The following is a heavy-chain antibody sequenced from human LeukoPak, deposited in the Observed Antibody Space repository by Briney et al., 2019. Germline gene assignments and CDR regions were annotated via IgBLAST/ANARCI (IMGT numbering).Heavy chain of an antibody. D-gene: IGHD3-22*01. CDR1: GFTFSSYA. CDR2: ISGSGGST. Sequence: PGGSLRLSCAASGFTFSSYAMSWVRQAPGKGLEWVSAISGSGGSTYYADSVKGRFTISRDNSKNTLYLQMNSLRAEDTAVYYCAKSSYYDNSGYYREYYFDYWGQGTLVTVSS. J-gene: IGHJ4*02. V-gene: IGHV3-23*01. CDR3: AKSSYYDNSGYYREYYFDY.